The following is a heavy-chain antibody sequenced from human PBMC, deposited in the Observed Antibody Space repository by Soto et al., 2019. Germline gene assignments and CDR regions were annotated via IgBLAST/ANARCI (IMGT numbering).Heavy chain of an antibody. Sequence: QVHLVQSGAEVKKPGASVKVSCTASGYTFTNFGISWVRQAPGQGLEWMGWISAYNGNTNYAQNFQGRVTMTTDTSTSTAYMELRSLRSYDTAVYYCERWGTPIDYWGQGTLVTVSS. V-gene: IGHV1-18*01. D-gene: IGHD3-16*01. J-gene: IGHJ4*02. CDR3: ERWGTPIDY. CDR2: ISAYNGNT. CDR1: GYTFTNFG.